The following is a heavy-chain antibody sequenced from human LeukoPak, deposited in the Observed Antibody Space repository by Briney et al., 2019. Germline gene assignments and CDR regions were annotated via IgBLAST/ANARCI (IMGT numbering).Heavy chain of an antibody. D-gene: IGHD3-10*01. Sequence: GGSLRLSCAASGFTFSDYYMSWIRQAPGKGLEWVSYISSSGSTIYYADSVKGRFTISRDNAKNSLYLQMNSLRAADTAVYYCARLTGNPALIWFGGLNWFDPWGQGTLVTVSS. CDR2: ISSSGSTI. V-gene: IGHV3-11*04. J-gene: IGHJ5*02. CDR1: GFTFSDYY. CDR3: ARLTGNPALIWFGGLNWFDP.